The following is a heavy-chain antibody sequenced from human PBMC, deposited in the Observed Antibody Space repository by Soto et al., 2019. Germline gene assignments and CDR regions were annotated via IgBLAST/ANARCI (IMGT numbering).Heavy chain of an antibody. D-gene: IGHD3-10*01. CDR3: ARGGNPSFLFDY. J-gene: IGHJ4*02. CDR1: GFTFSSYW. V-gene: IGHV3-74*01. Sequence: PGGSLRLTCGVSGFTFSSYWMYWGRQAPGEGLVWVSRMNSDGSSISYADSVKGRFTISRDNAKNTLYLQMNSLRAEDTAVYYCARGGNPSFLFDYWGQGTLVTVSS. CDR2: MNSDGSSI.